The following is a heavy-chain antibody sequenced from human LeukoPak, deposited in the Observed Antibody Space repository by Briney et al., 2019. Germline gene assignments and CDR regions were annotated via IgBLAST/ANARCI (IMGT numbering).Heavy chain of an antibody. D-gene: IGHD6-6*01. Sequence: SETLSLTCTVSGGSISSYYRSWIRQPPGKGLEWIGYIYYSGSTYYNPSLKSRVTISVDTSKNQFSLKLSSVTAADTAVYYCARRRPYSSSFNYYYYYGMDVWGQGTTVTVSS. CDR1: GGSISSYY. CDR2: IYYSGST. V-gene: IGHV4-59*04. CDR3: ARRRPYSSSFNYYYYYGMDV. J-gene: IGHJ6*02.